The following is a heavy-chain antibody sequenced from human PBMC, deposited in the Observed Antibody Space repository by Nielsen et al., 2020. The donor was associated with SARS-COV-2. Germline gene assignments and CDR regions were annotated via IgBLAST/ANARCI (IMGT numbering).Heavy chain of an antibody. CDR3: ARVYDSSGYKSDYYPYFDY. Sequence: ASVKVSCKASGYTFTSYYIHWVRQAPAQGLEWMGRINPSNSGTNYAQKFQGRVTMTRDTSTFTVYMELSSLRSEDTAVYYCARVYDSSGYKSDYYPYFDYWGQGTLVTVSS. V-gene: IGHV1-46*01. CDR1: GYTFTSYY. CDR2: INPSNSGT. J-gene: IGHJ4*02. D-gene: IGHD3-22*01.